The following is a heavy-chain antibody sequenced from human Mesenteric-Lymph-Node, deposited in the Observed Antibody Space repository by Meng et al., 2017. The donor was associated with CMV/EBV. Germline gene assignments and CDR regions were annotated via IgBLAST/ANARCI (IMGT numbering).Heavy chain of an antibody. J-gene: IGHJ4*02. CDR2: IYYSGST. CDR1: GGSVSSGSSY. Sequence: VSGGSVSSGSSYWSWIRQPPGKGLEWIGYIYYSGSTNYNPSLKSRVTISVDTSKNQFSLKLSSVTAADTAVYYCARDVGFGELNFDYWGQGTLVTVSS. V-gene: IGHV4-61*01. CDR3: ARDVGFGELNFDY. D-gene: IGHD3-10*01.